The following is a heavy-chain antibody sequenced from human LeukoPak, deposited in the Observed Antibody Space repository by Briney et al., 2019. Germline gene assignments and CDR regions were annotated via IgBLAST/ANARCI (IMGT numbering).Heavy chain of an antibody. V-gene: IGHV4-4*02. CDR1: GGSISSSNW. CDR2: IYHSGST. CDR3: ASLFPDCSGGSCYWQIWFDP. J-gene: IGHJ5*02. D-gene: IGHD2-15*01. Sequence: SETLSLTCAVSGGSISSSNWWSWVRQPPGKGLEWIGEIYHSGSTNYNPSLKSRVTVSVDKSKNQFSLKLSSVTAADTAVYYCASLFPDCSGGSCYWQIWFDPWGQGTLVTVSS.